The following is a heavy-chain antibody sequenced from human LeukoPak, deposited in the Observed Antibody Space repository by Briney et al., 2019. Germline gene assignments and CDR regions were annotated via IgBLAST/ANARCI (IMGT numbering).Heavy chain of an antibody. J-gene: IGHJ4*02. V-gene: IGHV4-30-4*01. CDR1: GGSISSGDYY. CDR2: IYYSGST. D-gene: IGHD2-15*01. Sequence: SETLSLTCTVSGGSISSGDYYWSWIRQPPGKGLEWIGYIYYSGSTYYNPSLKSRVTISVDTSKNQFSLKLSSVTAADTAVYYCARGLAATDHYYFDYWGQGTLVTVSS. CDR3: ARGLAATDHYYFDY.